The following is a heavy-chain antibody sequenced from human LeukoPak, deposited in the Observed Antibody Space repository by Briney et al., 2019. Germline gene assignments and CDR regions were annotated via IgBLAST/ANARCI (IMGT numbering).Heavy chain of an antibody. CDR1: GFTFSSYG. V-gene: IGHV3-30*03. CDR3: ARGGYDSSDYFNY. CDR2: ISYDGSNK. D-gene: IGHD3-22*01. J-gene: IGHJ4*02. Sequence: GGSLRLSCAASGFTFSSYGMHWVRQAPGKGLEWVAVISYDGSNKYYADSVKGRFTISRDNSKNTLYLQMNSLRAEDTAVYYCARGGYDSSDYFNYWGQGTLVTVSS.